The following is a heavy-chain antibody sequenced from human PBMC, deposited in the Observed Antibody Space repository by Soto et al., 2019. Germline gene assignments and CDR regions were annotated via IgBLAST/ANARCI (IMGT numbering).Heavy chain of an antibody. CDR2: IYYSGST. J-gene: IGHJ4*02. D-gene: IGHD6-19*01. V-gene: IGHV4-31*03. CDR1: GGSISICGYY. CDR3: ARCPVAAASYYFDY. Sequence: SETLSLTCTVSGGSISICGYYWSWIRQHPGKGLEWIGYIYYSGSTYYNPSLKSRVTISVDTSKNQFSLKLSSVTAADTAVYYCARCPVAAASYYFDYWGQGTLVTVSS.